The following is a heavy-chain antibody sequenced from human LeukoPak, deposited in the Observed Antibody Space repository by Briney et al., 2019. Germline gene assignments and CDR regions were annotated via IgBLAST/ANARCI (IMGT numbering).Heavy chain of an antibody. Sequence: GGSLRLSCAASGFTFSNAWMSWVRQAPGKGLEWVGRIKSKTDGGTTDYAAPVKGRFTISRDDSKNTLYLQMNSLKTEDTAVYYCTTDRHSGPLGDYYYGMDVWGQGTTVTVSS. J-gene: IGHJ6*02. V-gene: IGHV3-15*01. CDR3: TTDRHSGPLGDYYYGMDV. CDR1: GFTFSNAW. D-gene: IGHD1-26*01. CDR2: IKSKTDGGTT.